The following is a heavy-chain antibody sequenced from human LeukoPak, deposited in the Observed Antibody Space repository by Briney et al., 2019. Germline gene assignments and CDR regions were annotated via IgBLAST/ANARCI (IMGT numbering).Heavy chain of an antibody. CDR1: GGSISSYY. V-gene: IGHV4-59*01. D-gene: IGHD6-13*01. J-gene: IGHJ4*02. Sequence: SETLSLTXTVSGGSISSYYWSWIRQPPGKGLEWIGYIYYSGSTNYNPSLKSRVTISVDTSKNQFSLKLSSVTAADTAVYYCARRHPNSSRLSRPMYFDYWGQGTLVTVSS. CDR2: IYYSGST. CDR3: ARRHPNSSRLSRPMYFDY.